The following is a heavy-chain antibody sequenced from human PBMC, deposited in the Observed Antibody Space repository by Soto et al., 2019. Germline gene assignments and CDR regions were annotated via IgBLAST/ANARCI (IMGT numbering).Heavy chain of an antibody. J-gene: IGHJ4*02. CDR1: GFTFSSYA. CDR3: AKATMIRAFRAAHDY. V-gene: IGHV3-23*01. D-gene: IGHD3-10*01. Sequence: EVQLLESGGGLVQPGGSLRLSCAASGFTFSSYAMNWVRQAPGKGLEWVSGISGSGGSTYYADSVKGRFTISRDNSKNTLFLQMNSLRGEDTAVYYCAKATMIRAFRAAHDYWGQGTLVTVSS. CDR2: ISGSGGST.